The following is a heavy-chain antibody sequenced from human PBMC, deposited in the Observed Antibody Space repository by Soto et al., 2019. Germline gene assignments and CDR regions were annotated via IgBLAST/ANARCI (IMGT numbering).Heavy chain of an antibody. D-gene: IGHD3-16*01. CDR3: ARPADYVSGFSQ. V-gene: IGHV1-69*06. J-gene: IGHJ4*02. CDR2: IIPVFGTP. CDR1: GGTFTTST. Sequence: SVKVSCKTSGGTFTTSTISWVRQAPGQGLEWMGGIIPVFGTPSYAQKFQGRVTMIADKSSSTAYMELRNLRSEDTAMYYCARPADYVSGFSQWGQGTLVTVSS.